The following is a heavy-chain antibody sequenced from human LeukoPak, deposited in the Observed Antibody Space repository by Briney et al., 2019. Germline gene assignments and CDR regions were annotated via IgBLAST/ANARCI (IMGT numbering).Heavy chain of an antibody. V-gene: IGHV3-7*01. CDR2: VKYDGSEK. D-gene: IGHD3-3*01. CDR1: GFTFSTYW. CDR3: TRAPREWLLGYYFDY. Sequence: GGSLRLSCAASGFTFSTYWMSWVRQAPGKGLEWVANVKYDGSEKYYVDSVNGRFTISRDNAKNSLYLQVNSLRAEDTAVYYCTRAPREWLLGYYFDYWGQGTLVTVSS. J-gene: IGHJ4*02.